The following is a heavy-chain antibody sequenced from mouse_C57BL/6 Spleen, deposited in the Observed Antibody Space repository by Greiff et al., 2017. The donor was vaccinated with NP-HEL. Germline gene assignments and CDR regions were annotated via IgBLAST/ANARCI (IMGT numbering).Heavy chain of an antibody. CDR3: ARDRGYYSNFYWYFDV. J-gene: IGHJ1*03. Sequence: EVMLVESGGGLVKPGGSLKLSCAASGFTFSSYAMSWVRQTPEKRLEWVATISDGGSYTYYPDNVKGRFTISRDNAKNNLYLQMSHLKSEDTAMYYCARDRGYYSNFYWYFDVWGTGTTVTVSS. V-gene: IGHV5-4*01. D-gene: IGHD2-5*01. CDR2: ISDGGSYT. CDR1: GFTFSSYA.